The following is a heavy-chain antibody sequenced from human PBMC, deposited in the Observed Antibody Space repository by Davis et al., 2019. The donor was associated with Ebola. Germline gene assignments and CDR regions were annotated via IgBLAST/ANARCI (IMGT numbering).Heavy chain of an antibody. D-gene: IGHD3-3*01. CDR3: ARDHGDFWSGGGLYYYYGMDV. V-gene: IGHV3-48*02. J-gene: IGHJ6*02. CDR2: ISSSSSTI. Sequence: PGGSLRLSCAASGFTFSSYSMNWVRQAPGKGLEWVSYISSSSSTIYYADSVKGRFTISRDNAKNSLYLQMNSLRDEDTAVYYCARDHGDFWSGGGLYYYYGMDVWGQGTTVTVSS. CDR1: GFTFSSYS.